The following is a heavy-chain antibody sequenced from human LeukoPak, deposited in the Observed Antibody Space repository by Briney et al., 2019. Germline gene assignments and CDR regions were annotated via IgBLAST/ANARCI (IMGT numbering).Heavy chain of an antibody. CDR3: ARALGVQVPAAPIPDNWFDP. Sequence: PSETLSLTCAVYGGSFSGYYWSWIRQPPGKGLEWIGEINHSGSTNYNPSLKSRVTISVDTSKNQFSLKLSSVTAADTAVYYCARALGVQVPAAPIPDNWFDPWGQGTLVTVSS. CDR1: GGSFSGYY. J-gene: IGHJ5*02. CDR2: INHSGST. D-gene: IGHD2-2*01. V-gene: IGHV4-34*01.